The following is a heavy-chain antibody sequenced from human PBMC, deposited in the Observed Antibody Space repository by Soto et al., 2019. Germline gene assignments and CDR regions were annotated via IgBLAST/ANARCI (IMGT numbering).Heavy chain of an antibody. CDR3: AREGLVAAAGSFDY. J-gene: IGHJ4*02. CDR2: ISSSSSYI. V-gene: IGHV3-21*01. CDR1: GFTFSSYS. Sequence: GGSLRLSCAASGFTFSSYSMNWVRQAPGKGLEWVSSISSSSSYIYYADSVKGRFTISRDNAKNSLYLQMNSLRAEDTAVYYCAREGLVAAAGSFDYWGQGTLVTVSS. D-gene: IGHD6-13*01.